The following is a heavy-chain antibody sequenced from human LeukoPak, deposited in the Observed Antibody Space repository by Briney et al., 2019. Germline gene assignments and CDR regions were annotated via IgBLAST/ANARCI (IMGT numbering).Heavy chain of an antibody. V-gene: IGHV1-69*05. CDR2: IIPIFGTA. CDR1: GGTFSSYA. Sequence: GASVKVSCKASGGTFSSYAISWVRQAPGQGLEWMGRIIPIFGTANYAQKFQGRVTITTDESTSTAYMELSSLRSEDTAVYYCARGARSGGSCRDYWGQGTLVTVSS. J-gene: IGHJ4*02. D-gene: IGHD2-15*01. CDR3: ARGARSGGSCRDY.